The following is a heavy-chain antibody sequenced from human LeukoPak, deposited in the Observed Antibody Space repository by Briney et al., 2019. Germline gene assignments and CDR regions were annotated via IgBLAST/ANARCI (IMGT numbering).Heavy chain of an antibody. CDR3: AKLLLRRDGYNQGGPSGAY. J-gene: IGHJ4*02. V-gene: IGHV3-23*01. Sequence: GGSLRLSCAASGFTFSGYSMNWVRQAPGKGLEWVSSITSAGENTFYTGSVKGRFTISRDNSRNTLYLQMNSLRAEDTAVYYCAKLLLRRDGYNQGGPSGAYWGQGTLVTVSS. CDR1: GFTFSGYS. D-gene: IGHD5-24*01. CDR2: ITSAGENT.